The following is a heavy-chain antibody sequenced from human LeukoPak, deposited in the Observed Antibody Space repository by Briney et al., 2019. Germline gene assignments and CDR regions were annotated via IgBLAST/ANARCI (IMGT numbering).Heavy chain of an antibody. CDR2: ISGRGDST. V-gene: IGHV3-23*01. CDR3: AKDKGNGSYWAFDY. CDR1: GFTVSSYA. Sequence: GGSLRLSCAASGFTVSSYAMSWVRQAPGKGLEWVSAISGRGDSTYYADSVKGRLTISRDNSKNTMYLQMNSLRAEDTAVYYCAKDKGNGSYWAFDYWGQGTLVTVSS. D-gene: IGHD1-26*01. J-gene: IGHJ4*02.